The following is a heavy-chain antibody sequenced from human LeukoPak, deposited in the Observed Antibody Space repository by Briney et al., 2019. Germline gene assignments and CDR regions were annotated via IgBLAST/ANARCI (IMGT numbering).Heavy chain of an antibody. D-gene: IGHD6-13*01. CDR3: ARGVSSAYYYYHMDV. CDR1: GYTFTSYD. J-gene: IGHJ6*03. Sequence: ASVKVSCKASGYTFTSYDINWVRQATGQGLEWMGWMNPNSGNTGYAQKFQGRVTITRNTSIGTAYMELSSLRSEDAAVYYCARGVSSAYYYYHMDVWGKGTTVTVSS. CDR2: MNPNSGNT. V-gene: IGHV1-8*03.